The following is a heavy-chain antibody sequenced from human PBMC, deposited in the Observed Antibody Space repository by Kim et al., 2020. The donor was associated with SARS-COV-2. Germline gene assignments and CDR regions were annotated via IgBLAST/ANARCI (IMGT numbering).Heavy chain of an antibody. CDR3: ARSPGLYGLGSFDY. Sequence: GGSLRLSCVASGFTFDNFAMSWVRQAPGKGLEWVSGIGSSGGSTADSVKGRFTISRDNSRNTLFLQMNSLRADDTAVYYCARSPGLYGLGSFDYWGQGAPVIVSS. CDR2: IGSSGGST. D-gene: IGHD3-10*01. CDR1: GFTFDNFA. J-gene: IGHJ4*02. V-gene: IGHV3-23*01.